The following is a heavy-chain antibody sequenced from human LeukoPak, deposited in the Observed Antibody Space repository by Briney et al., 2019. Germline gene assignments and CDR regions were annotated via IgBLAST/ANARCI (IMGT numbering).Heavy chain of an antibody. CDR3: ARMRETNYRFDP. CDR2: IWYDGSNK. D-gene: IGHD5-24*01. J-gene: IGHJ5*02. V-gene: IGHV3-33*01. Sequence: PGGSLRLSCAASGFTFSSYGMHWVRQAPGKGLEWVAVIWYDGSNKYYADSVKGRFTISRDNSENTLYLQMNSLRAEDTAVYYCARMRETNYRFDPWGQGTLVTVSS. CDR1: GFTFSSYG.